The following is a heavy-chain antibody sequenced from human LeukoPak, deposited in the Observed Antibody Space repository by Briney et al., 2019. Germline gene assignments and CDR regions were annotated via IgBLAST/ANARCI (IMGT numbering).Heavy chain of an antibody. Sequence: PGGSLRLSCAASGFTFSDYYMSWIRQAPGKGLEWVSYISSSGSTTYYADSVKGRFTVSRDNAKNSLYLQMNSLRADDTAVYYCARDWTSAGAFDPWGQGTLVTVSS. V-gene: IGHV3-11*01. D-gene: IGHD3/OR15-3a*01. CDR1: GFTFSDYY. J-gene: IGHJ5*02. CDR3: ARDWTSAGAFDP. CDR2: ISSSGSTT.